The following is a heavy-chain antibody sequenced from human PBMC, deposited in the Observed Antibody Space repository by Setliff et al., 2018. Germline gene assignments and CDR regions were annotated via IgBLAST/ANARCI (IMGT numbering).Heavy chain of an antibody. V-gene: IGHV1-3*03. CDR3: VRAAREVVVPPSQKRNDY. D-gene: IGHD2-2*01. CDR2: INAGNGHT. J-gene: IGHJ4*02. Sequence: ASVKVSCKASGYTFTTYAIHWVRQAPGQRLEWMGWINAGNGHTKYSQEFQGRVTISSDTAASTAYMQLSSLRSEDTAVYYCVRAAREVVVPPSQKRNDYWGQGTLVTVSS. CDR1: GYTFTTYA.